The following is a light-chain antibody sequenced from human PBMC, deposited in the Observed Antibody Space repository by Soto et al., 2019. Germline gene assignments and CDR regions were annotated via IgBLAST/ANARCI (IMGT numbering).Light chain of an antibody. CDR3: CSYTGTSTLV. Sequence: QSALTQPASVSGSPGQSITISCTGTSSDVGGYNYVSWYQQYPGKAPKLMIFEVSNRPSGVSNRFSGTKSGNTASLTISGLQTEDEADYYCCSYTGTSTLVFGSGTKLPVL. J-gene: IGLJ1*01. V-gene: IGLV2-14*01. CDR1: SSDVGGYNY. CDR2: EVS.